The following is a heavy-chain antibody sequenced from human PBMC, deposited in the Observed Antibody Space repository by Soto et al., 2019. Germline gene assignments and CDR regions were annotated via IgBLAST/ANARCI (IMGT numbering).Heavy chain of an antibody. D-gene: IGHD6-13*01. CDR2: ISADGNKK. CDR3: ARAESSSWHHLDY. CDR1: GFTFSRYA. Sequence: QVQLVESGGGVVQPGRSLRLSCAASGFTFSRYAMHWVRQAPGKGLEWVAVISADGNKKQYADSVKGRFTISRDNFKNSVFVQIDSLRPKDTAVFYRARAESSSWHHLDYQGHGTMVIVS. J-gene: IGHJ4*01. V-gene: IGHV3-30*04.